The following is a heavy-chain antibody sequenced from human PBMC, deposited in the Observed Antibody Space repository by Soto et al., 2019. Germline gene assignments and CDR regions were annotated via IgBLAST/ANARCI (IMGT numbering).Heavy chain of an antibody. Sequence: GGSLRLSCTVSGFTFSTYVMHWVRQAPGKGLEWVAVISYDGSNIHYADSVKGRFTISRDNSKNTVYLQMSSLRVEDTAVYYCVKGEYYYDSSGYYPFDYWGQGTLVTVSS. V-gene: IGHV3-30*18. CDR2: ISYDGSNI. CDR1: GFTFSTYV. J-gene: IGHJ4*02. D-gene: IGHD3-22*01. CDR3: VKGEYYYDSSGYYPFDY.